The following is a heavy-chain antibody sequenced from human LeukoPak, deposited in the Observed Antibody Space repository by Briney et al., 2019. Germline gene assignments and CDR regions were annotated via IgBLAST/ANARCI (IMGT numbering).Heavy chain of an antibody. V-gene: IGHV4-39*07. D-gene: IGHD2-21*01. CDR1: NDSISSSPYY. J-gene: IGHJ4*02. CDR3: ARETSLHIFDS. CDR2: IYYTGST. Sequence: SETLSLTCTVSNDSISSSPYYWGWIRQPPGKGLEWIGSIYYTGSTYYNPSLKSRLTISLDTSKNQFSLRLTSVTAADTAMYYCARETSLHIFDSWGQGTLVTVSS.